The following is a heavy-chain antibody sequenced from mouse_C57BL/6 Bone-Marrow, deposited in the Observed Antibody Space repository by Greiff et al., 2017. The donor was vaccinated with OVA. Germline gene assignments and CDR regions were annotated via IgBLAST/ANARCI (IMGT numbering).Heavy chain of an antibody. Sequence: QVQLQQSGAELVKPGASVKLSCKASGYTFTSYWMQWVKQRPGQGLEWIGEIDPSDSYTNYNQKFKGKATLTVDTSSSTAYMQLSSLTSEDSAVYYCATQLRPAWFAYWGQGTLVTVSA. CDR2: IDPSDSYT. J-gene: IGHJ3*01. V-gene: IGHV1-50*01. CDR3: ATQLRPAWFAY. CDR1: GYTFTSYW. D-gene: IGHD3-2*02.